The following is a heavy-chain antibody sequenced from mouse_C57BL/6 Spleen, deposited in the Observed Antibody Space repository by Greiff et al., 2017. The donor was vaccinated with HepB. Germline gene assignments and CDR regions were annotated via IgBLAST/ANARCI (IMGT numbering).Heavy chain of an antibody. Sequence: EVHLVESGPGLAKPSQTLSLTCSVTGYSITSDYWNWIRKFPGNKLEYMGYISYSGSTYYNPSLKSRISITRDTSKNQYYLQLNSVTTEDTATYYCARRPRGGHDYYAMDYWGQGTSVTVSS. CDR1: GYSITSDY. CDR3: ARRPRGGHDYYAMDY. V-gene: IGHV3-8*01. D-gene: IGHD3-3*01. J-gene: IGHJ4*01. CDR2: ISYSGST.